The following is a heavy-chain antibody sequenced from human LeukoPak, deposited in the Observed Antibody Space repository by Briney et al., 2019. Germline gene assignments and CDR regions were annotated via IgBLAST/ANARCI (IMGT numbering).Heavy chain of an antibody. Sequence: GESLKISCKGSGYSFTSYWIGWVRQMPGKGLEWMGIIYPGDSDTRYSPSFQGQVTISADKSISTAYLQWSSLKASDTAMYYCARHEGSSASSTSPEAAFDIWGQGTMVTVSS. CDR2: IYPGDSDT. J-gene: IGHJ3*02. V-gene: IGHV5-51*01. D-gene: IGHD3-10*01. CDR1: GYSFTSYW. CDR3: ARHEGSSASSTSPEAAFDI.